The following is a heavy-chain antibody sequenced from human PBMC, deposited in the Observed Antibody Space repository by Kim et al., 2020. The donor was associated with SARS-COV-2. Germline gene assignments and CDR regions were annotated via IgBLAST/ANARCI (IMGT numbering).Heavy chain of an antibody. Sequence: NCAPTFQGRVTMTRDTSISTAYTELSRLRSDDTAVYYCARLAAPGNYFDYWGQGTLVTVSS. CDR3: ARLAAPGNYFDY. D-gene: IGHD6-13*01. J-gene: IGHJ4*02. V-gene: IGHV1-2*02.